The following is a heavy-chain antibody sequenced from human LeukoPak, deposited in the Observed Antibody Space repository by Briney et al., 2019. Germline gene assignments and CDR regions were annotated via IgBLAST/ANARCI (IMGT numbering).Heavy chain of an antibody. CDR2: IIPILGIA. CDR1: GGTFSSYT. Sequence: SVKVSCKASGGTFSSYTINWVRQAPGQGLEWMGRIIPILGIANYAQKFQGRVTITADKSTSTAYMELSSLRSEDTAVYYCASPRGGDSAEYFQHWGQGTLVTVSS. J-gene: IGHJ1*01. V-gene: IGHV1-69*02. CDR3: ASPRGGDSAEYFQH. D-gene: IGHD3-16*01.